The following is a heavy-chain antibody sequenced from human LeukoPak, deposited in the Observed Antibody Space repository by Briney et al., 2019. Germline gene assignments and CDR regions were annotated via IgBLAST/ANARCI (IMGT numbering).Heavy chain of an antibody. V-gene: IGHV4-34*01. Sequence: SETLSLTCAVYGVSFSGYYWSWIRQPPGKGLEWIGEINHSGSTNYNPSLKSRVTISVDTSENQFSLKLSSVTAADTAVYYCARVTMVRGVIITDWGQGTLVTVSS. CDR1: GVSFSGYY. D-gene: IGHD3-10*01. CDR3: ARVTMVRGVIITD. CDR2: INHSGST. J-gene: IGHJ4*02.